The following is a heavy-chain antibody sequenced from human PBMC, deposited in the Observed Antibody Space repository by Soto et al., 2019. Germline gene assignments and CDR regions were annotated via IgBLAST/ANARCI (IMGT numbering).Heavy chain of an antibody. Sequence: SVKVSCKASGGTFSSYTISWVRQAPGQGLEWMGRIIPILGIANYAQKFQGRVTITADKSTSTAYMELSSLRSEDTAVYYCAREEGYSYGSKPGYYFDYWGQGTLVTVSS. D-gene: IGHD5-18*01. J-gene: IGHJ4*02. CDR3: AREEGYSYGSKPGYYFDY. CDR1: GGTFSSYT. V-gene: IGHV1-69*04. CDR2: IIPILGIA.